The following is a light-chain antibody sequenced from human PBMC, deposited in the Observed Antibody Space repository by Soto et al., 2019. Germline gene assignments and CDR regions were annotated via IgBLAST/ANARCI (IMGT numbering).Light chain of an antibody. J-gene: IGKJ1*01. V-gene: IGKV3-20*01. Sequence: EIVLTQSPGTLSLSPGEGATLSCRASQSVNSDYLAWYQQRPGQAPRLVIYGTSNRATGVPDTFSASGSGTDFTLTISRLEPEEFAVYYCQQYGSPWTFGPGTKVEI. CDR3: QQYGSPWT. CDR1: QSVNSDY. CDR2: GTS.